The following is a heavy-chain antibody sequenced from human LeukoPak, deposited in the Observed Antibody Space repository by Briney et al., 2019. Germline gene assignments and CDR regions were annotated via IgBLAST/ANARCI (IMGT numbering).Heavy chain of an antibody. CDR1: GYTFTGYY. V-gene: IGHV1-2*02. CDR2: INPNSGGT. J-gene: IGHJ5*02. CDR3: ARDQHTSGYSYGLGWFDP. D-gene: IGHD5-18*01. Sequence: ASVKVSCKASGYTFTGYYMHWVRQAPGKGLEWMAWINPNSGGTNYAQKFQGRVTMTRDTSISTAYMELSRLRSDDTAVYYCARDQHTSGYSYGLGWFDPWGQGTLVTVSS.